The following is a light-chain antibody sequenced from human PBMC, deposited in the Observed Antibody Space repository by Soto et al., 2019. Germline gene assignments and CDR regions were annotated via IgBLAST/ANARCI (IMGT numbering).Light chain of an antibody. J-gene: IGKJ1*01. CDR1: PSISSY. Sequence: DLQMTESPSSLSASVGDRVTITCRASPSISSYLNWYQQKPEKAPKLLIYAASCLQGGVPSRFSGSGSGTDFTLTISSLQPDDLATYYCQQTYSSPWTFGQGTKLDIK. V-gene: IGKV1-39*01. CDR3: QQTYSSPWT. CDR2: AAS.